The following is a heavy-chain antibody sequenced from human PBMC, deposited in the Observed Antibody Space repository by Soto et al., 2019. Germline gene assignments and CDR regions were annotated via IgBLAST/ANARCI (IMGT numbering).Heavy chain of an antibody. CDR1: GGSISSSNW. CDR2: IYHSGST. D-gene: IGHD6-19*01. CDR3: ARVPGIAVRYYSYGMDV. J-gene: IGHJ6*02. Sequence: QVQLQESGPGLVKPSGTLSLTCAVSGGSISSSNWWSWVRQPPGKGLEWIGEIYHSGSTNYNPSLKSRVTRSVDKSKNQFSLKLSSVTAADTAVYYCARVPGIAVRYYSYGMDVWGQGTTVTVSS. V-gene: IGHV4-4*02.